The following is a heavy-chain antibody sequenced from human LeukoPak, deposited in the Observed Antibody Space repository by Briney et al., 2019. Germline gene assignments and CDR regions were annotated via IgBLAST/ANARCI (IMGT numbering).Heavy chain of an antibody. CDR2: ITSGGENL. Sequence: PGGSLRLSCAASGFTFSSYAMSWVRQAPGKGPEWVSSITSGGENLFYSDSVRGRSTISRDNAKKSLYLLMSDLRADDTAIYYCARGGSAYPYYFDLWGQGTPVTVSS. D-gene: IGHD2-15*01. CDR3: ARGGSAYPYYFDL. CDR1: GFTFSSYA. J-gene: IGHJ4*02. V-gene: IGHV3-21*01.